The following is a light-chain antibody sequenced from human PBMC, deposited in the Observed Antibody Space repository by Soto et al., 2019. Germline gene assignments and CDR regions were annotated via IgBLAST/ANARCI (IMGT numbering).Light chain of an antibody. CDR2: KDD. CDR3: QSYDSSNHVV. J-gene: IGLJ2*01. CDR1: SGSIAINY. Sequence: NFLLTQPHSVSESPGQTVTISCTGSSGSIAINYVQWYQQRPGSAPTTVIYKDDQRPSGIPDRFSGSIDSSSNSASLTISGLTTEDGAYYYCQSYDSSNHVVFGGGTQLTVL. V-gene: IGLV6-57*02.